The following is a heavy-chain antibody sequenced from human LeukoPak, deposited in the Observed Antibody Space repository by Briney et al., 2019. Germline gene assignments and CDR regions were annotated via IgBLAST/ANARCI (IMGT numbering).Heavy chain of an antibody. CDR2: ISAYNGNT. J-gene: IGHJ4*02. CDR3: ARDFYGSGNRYFDY. V-gene: IGHV1-18*01. D-gene: IGHD3-10*01. CDR1: GYTFTSYG. Sequence: GASVKVSCKASGYTFTSYGISWVRQAPGQGLEWMGWISAYNGNTNYAQKLQGRVTMTTDTSTSTAYMQLRSLRSDDTAVYYCARDFYGSGNRYFDYWGQGTLVTVSS.